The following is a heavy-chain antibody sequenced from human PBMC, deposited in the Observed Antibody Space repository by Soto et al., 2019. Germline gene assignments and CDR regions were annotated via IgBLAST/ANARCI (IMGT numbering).Heavy chain of an antibody. J-gene: IGHJ5*02. V-gene: IGHV4-30-2*01. CDR2: IYHSGST. D-gene: IGHD3-3*01. CDR3: ARGIRSYNGFEP. Sequence: SETLSLTCAFSVGSISSGGYSCSWIRQPPWKGLEWIGYIYHSGSTYYNPSLKSRVTISVDRSKNQFSLKLSSVTAADTAVYYCARGIRSYNGFEPWGQGTLVTVSS. CDR1: VGSISSGGYS.